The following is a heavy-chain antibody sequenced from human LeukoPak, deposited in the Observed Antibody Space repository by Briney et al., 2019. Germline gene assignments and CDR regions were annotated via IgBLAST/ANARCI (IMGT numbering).Heavy chain of an antibody. V-gene: IGHV3-21*04. CDR2: ISSSSSYI. CDR1: GFTFSSYS. Sequence: AGGSLRLSCAASGFTFSSYSMNWVRQAPGKGLEWVSSISSSSSYIYYADSVRGRFIISRDNAKNSLYLQMNSLRAEDTAVYYCARRSGIAVAGAFDYWGQGTLVTVSS. J-gene: IGHJ4*02. CDR3: ARRSGIAVAGAFDY. D-gene: IGHD6-19*01.